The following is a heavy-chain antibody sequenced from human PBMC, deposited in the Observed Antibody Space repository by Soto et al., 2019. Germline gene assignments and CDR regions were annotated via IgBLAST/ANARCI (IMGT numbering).Heavy chain of an antibody. V-gene: IGHV4-30-4*01. Sequence: SETLSLTCTVSGGSISSGDYYWSWIRQPPGKGLEWIGYIFSTGSTYYNSSLKSRITVSVDTSKNQFSLKLSSVTAADTAVYYCARALTGTTGAPTDYYMDVWGKGTTVTVSS. D-gene: IGHD1-7*01. CDR3: ARALTGTTGAPTDYYMDV. J-gene: IGHJ6*03. CDR1: GGSISSGDYY. CDR2: IFSTGST.